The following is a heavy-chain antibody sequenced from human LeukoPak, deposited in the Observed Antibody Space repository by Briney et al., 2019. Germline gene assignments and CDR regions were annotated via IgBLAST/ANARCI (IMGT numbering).Heavy chain of an antibody. CDR1: GFTFSSYE. J-gene: IGHJ5*02. V-gene: IGHV3-48*03. CDR2: ISSSGSTI. D-gene: IGHD3-3*01. CDR3: ARDVGFWSGIENWFDP. Sequence: PGGSLRLSCAASGFTFSSYEMNWVRQAPGKGLEWVSYISSSGSTIYYADSVKGRSTISRDNAKNSLYLQMNSLRAEDTAVYYCARDVGFWSGIENWFDPWGQGTLVTVSS.